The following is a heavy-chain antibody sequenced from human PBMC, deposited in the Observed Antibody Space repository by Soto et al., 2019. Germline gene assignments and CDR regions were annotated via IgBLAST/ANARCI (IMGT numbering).Heavy chain of an antibody. CDR1: GGSISSGDYY. D-gene: IGHD2-21*01. CDR2: IYYSGST. Sequence: SETLSLTCTVPGGSISSGDYYWSWIRQPPGKGLEWIGYIYYSGSTYYNPSLKSRVTISVDTSKNQFSLKLSSVTAADTAVYYCARALIIPPYYYYYGMDVWGQGTTVTVSS. CDR3: ARALIIPPYYYYYGMDV. J-gene: IGHJ6*02. V-gene: IGHV4-30-4*01.